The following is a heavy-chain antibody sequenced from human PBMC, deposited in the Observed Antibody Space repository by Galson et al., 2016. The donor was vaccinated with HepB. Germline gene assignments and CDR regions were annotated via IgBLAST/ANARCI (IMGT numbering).Heavy chain of an antibody. J-gene: IGHJ6*02. V-gene: IGHV2-5*02. CDR1: GFSVSTSGVG. CDR2: IYWDDNK. Sequence: PALVKPTQTLTLTCTFSGFSVSTSGVGVGWIRQSPGKALEWLALIYWDDNKRYSPSLKTRLSITKDTSKNQVVLTMTNMDPVDTATYYSAHSGVGATGDYYYGLDVWGQGTTVTVSS. D-gene: IGHD1-26*01. CDR3: AHSGVGATGDYYYGLDV.